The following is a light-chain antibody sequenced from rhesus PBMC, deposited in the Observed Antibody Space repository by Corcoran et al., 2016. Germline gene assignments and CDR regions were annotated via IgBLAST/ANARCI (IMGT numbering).Light chain of an antibody. V-gene: IGKV1-32*02. CDR2: NAN. Sequence: DIQMSQSPSSLSASVGDRVTITCRASQGVNNYLNWYQQKPGKAPKVLIYNANTLARGVPSRFSGNGSGTEFTRTINNLQPEEFATYYCQQGSSNPPTFGGGTKVEIK. J-gene: IGKJ4*01. CDR1: QGVNNY. CDR3: QQGSSNPPT.